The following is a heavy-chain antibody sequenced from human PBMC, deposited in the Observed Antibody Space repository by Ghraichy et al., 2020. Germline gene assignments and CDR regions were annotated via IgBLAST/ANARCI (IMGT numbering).Heavy chain of an antibody. CDR3: ARPAVHDCSGGSCSDGTHDAFDI. J-gene: IGHJ3*02. D-gene: IGHD2-15*01. CDR2: IYYSGST. V-gene: IGHV4-39*01. CDR1: GGPISSSSYY. Sequence: SQTLSLTCTVSGGPISSSSYYWGWIRQPPGKGLEWIGSIYYSGSTYYNPSLKSRVTISVDTSKNQFSLKLSSVTAADTAVYYCARPAVHDCSGGSCSDGTHDAFDIWGQGTMVTVSS.